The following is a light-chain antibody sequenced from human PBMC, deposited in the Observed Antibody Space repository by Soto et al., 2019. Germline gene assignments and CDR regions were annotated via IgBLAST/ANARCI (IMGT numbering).Light chain of an antibody. V-gene: IGLV2-14*01. CDR2: EVS. Sequence: QSALTQPASVSGSPGQSITISCTGTSSDVGGYNYVSWYQQHPGNAPKLMIYEVSNRPSGVSSRFSGSKSGNTASLTISGLQAEDEADYYCSSYTSSSTLFGTGTKLTVL. CDR3: SSYTSSSTL. CDR1: SSDVGGYNY. J-gene: IGLJ1*01.